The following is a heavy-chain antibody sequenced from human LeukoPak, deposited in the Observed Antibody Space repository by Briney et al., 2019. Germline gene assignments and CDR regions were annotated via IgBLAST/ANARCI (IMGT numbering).Heavy chain of an antibody. Sequence: SETLSLTCTVSGGSISSSSYYWGWLRQPPGRGREGIGSIYYSGSTYYNPSLKSRVTISVDTSKNQFSLKLSSVTAADTAVYYCATGSPAAGSPHEQIDYWGQGTLVTVSS. CDR1: GGSISSSSYY. CDR3: ATGSPAAGSPHEQIDY. V-gene: IGHV4-39*07. D-gene: IGHD6-13*01. CDR2: IYYSGST. J-gene: IGHJ4*02.